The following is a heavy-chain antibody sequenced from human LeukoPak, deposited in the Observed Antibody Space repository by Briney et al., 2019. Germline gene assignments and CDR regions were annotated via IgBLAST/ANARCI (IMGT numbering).Heavy chain of an antibody. Sequence: ASVKVSCKASGYTFTPYYMHWVRQAPGQGLEWRGSVNPNSGGTNYAQKFQGRVTMTTDTSMSTAYMELSRLTSNDTSVYYCARAGGRSWFVPWGQGTLVSVSS. CDR1: GYTFTPYY. CDR2: VNPNSGGT. CDR3: ARAGGRSWFVP. J-gene: IGHJ5*02. V-gene: IGHV1-2*02.